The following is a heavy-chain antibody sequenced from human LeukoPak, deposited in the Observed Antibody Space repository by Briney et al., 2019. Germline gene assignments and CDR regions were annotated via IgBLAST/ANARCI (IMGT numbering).Heavy chain of an antibody. CDR3: ARRTRLDTAMVCFDY. D-gene: IGHD5-18*01. CDR2: IYHSGSS. V-gene: IGHV4-38-2*01. Sequence: PSETLSLTCAVAGYSISNGYYWGWIRQPPGKGLEWIGSIYHSGSSFYNPSLKSRVTISVDTSKNQFSLKLSSVTAADTAVYYCARRTRLDTAMVCFDYWGQGTLVTVSS. CDR1: GYSISNGYY. J-gene: IGHJ4*02.